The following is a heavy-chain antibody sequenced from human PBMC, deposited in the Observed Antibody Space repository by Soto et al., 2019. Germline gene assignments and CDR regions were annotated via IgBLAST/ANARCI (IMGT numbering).Heavy chain of an antibody. V-gene: IGHV4-59*01. CDR3: TRDREYYDSSGLYFDY. J-gene: IGHJ4*02. D-gene: IGHD3-22*01. CDR2: IYYSGNT. Sequence: SETLSLTCTVSGASISDYYWSWIRQPPGKGLEWIGYIYYSGNTNYNPSLKSRVTISEDTSKNQISLKLTSVTAADTAVYYCTRDREYYDSSGLYFDYWGQGTLVTVSS. CDR1: GASISDYY.